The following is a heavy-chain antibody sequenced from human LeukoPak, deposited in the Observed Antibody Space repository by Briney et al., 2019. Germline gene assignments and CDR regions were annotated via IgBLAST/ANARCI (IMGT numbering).Heavy chain of an antibody. CDR1: GFTVSSNY. Sequence: PGGSLRLSCAASGFTVSSNYMSWVRQAPGKGLEWVSVIYSGGSTFYADSVKGRFTISRDNSKNTLYLQMNSLGAEDTAMYYCARLRGYSYGPPDYWGQGTLVTVSS. CDR2: IYSGGST. D-gene: IGHD5-18*01. V-gene: IGHV3-53*01. J-gene: IGHJ4*02. CDR3: ARLRGYSYGPPDY.